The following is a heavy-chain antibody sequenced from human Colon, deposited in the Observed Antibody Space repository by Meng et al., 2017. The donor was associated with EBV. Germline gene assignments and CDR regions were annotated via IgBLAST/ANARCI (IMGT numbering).Heavy chain of an antibody. CDR1: GGSINSRDYD. Sequence: QVGLQVPGPALVKPSQPLSFTCTVSGGSINSRDYDWSWIRQPPGNGLEWIGYIYYTGRTYYTPSLKTRVTTSIDTSKNQFSLRLSSVTSADTDVYYCARNYYFDYWGQGTLVTVSS. CDR3: ARNYYFDY. J-gene: IGHJ4*02. V-gene: IGHV4-30-4*01. CDR2: IYYTGRT.